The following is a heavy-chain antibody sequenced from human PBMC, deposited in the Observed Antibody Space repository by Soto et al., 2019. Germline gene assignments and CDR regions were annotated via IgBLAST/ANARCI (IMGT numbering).Heavy chain of an antibody. J-gene: IGHJ4*02. V-gene: IGHV3-7*01. CDR2: IKQDGSEK. CDR1: GFSFSASW. D-gene: IGHD3-16*01. Sequence: EVQLMESGGGLVQPGGSLRLSCAASGFSFSASWMAWVRQAPGKGLEWVADIKQDGSEKNYVDSVKGRATISRDNATNSLYLQMNSLRAEDTAVYYCGRDPYFGAIDYWGLGTLVIVSS. CDR3: GRDPYFGAIDY.